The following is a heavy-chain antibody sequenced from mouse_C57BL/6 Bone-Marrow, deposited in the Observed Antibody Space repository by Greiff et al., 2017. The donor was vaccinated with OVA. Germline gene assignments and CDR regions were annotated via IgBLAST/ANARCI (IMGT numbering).Heavy chain of an antibody. V-gene: IGHV8-12*01. J-gene: IGHJ4*01. CDR1: GFSLSTSGMG. Sequence: QVTLKECGPGILQSSQTLSLTCSFSGFSLSTSGMGVSWIRQPSGKGLEWLAHIYWDDDKRYNPSLKGRLTISKDTSRNQVFLKITSVDTADTATYYCARSRYTAMDYWGQGTSVTVSS. CDR3: ARSRYTAMDY. CDR2: IYWDDDK.